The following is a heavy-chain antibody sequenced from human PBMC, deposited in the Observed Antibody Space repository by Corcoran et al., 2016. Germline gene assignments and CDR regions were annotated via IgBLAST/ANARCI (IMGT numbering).Heavy chain of an antibody. D-gene: IGHD2-2*01. CDR3: SRSTLDYYYYGRDV. V-gene: IGHV4-39*07. CDR1: GGSISSSSYY. J-gene: IGHJ6*02. CDR2: IYYSGST. Sequence: QLQLQESGPGLVKPSETLSLTCTVSGGSISSSSYYWGWIRQPPGKGLEWIGSIYYSGSTYYNPSLKSRVTISVDTSKNQFSLKLSSVTAADTAVYYCSRSTLDYYYYGRDVWGQGTTVTVSS.